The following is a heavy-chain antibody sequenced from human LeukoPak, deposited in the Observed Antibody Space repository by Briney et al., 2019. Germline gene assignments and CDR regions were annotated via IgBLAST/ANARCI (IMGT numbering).Heavy chain of an antibody. D-gene: IGHD3-10*01. CDR3: AKDLEDSYGSGRDYFDC. V-gene: IGHV3-23*01. Sequence: PGGSLRLSCAASGSTFTSYGMAWVRQAPGRGLEWASGISRSGDTTYYADSVKGRFSISRDNSKNTVYLQMNSLRAEDTAVYYCAKDLEDSYGSGRDYFDCWGQGTLVTVSS. CDR2: ISRSGDTT. J-gene: IGHJ4*02. CDR1: GSTFTSYG.